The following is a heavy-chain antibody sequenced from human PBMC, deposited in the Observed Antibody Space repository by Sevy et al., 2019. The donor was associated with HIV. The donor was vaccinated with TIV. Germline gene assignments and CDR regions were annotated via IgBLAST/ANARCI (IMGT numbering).Heavy chain of an antibody. CDR1: TFTFCHYA. V-gene: IGHV3-30*04. J-gene: IGHJ4*02. CDR3: ARDWGTPPTAILYYIDF. CDR2: ISYEGSNE. D-gene: IGHD3-16*01. Sequence: GGSLRLSCAASTFTFCHYAMHWVRQAPGKGLQWVAGISYEGSNEYYTDSVKGRFTISRDNSKNTLNLEMNNLRVEDTALYYCARDWGTPPTAILYYIDFWVQGIPVTVSS.